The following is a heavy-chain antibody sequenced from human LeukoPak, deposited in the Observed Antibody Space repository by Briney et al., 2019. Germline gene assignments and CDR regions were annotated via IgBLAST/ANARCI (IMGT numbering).Heavy chain of an antibody. Sequence: SETLSLTCTVYGGSISSSSYYWGWIRQPPGKGLEWIGSIYYSGSTYYNPSLKSRVTISVDTSKNQFSLKLSSVTAADTAVYSSAREVARKDSGYPDWFDPWGQGTLVTVSS. J-gene: IGHJ5*02. CDR1: GGSISSSSYY. D-gene: IGHD5-12*01. V-gene: IGHV4-39*02. CDR3: AREVARKDSGYPDWFDP. CDR2: IYYSGST.